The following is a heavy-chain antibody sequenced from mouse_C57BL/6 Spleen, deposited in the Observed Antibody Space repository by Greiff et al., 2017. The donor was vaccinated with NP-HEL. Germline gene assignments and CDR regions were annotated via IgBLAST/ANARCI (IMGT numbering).Heavy chain of an antibody. CDR3: ARAHYDYDGGFAY. Sequence: DVMLVESEGGLVQPGSSMKLSCTASGFTFSDYYMAWVRQVPEKGLEWVANINYDGSSTYYLDSLKSRFIISRDNAKNILYLQMSSLKSEDTATYYCARAHYDYDGGFAYWGQRTLVTVSA. D-gene: IGHD2-4*01. CDR1: GFTFSDYY. CDR2: INYDGSST. V-gene: IGHV5-16*01. J-gene: IGHJ3*01.